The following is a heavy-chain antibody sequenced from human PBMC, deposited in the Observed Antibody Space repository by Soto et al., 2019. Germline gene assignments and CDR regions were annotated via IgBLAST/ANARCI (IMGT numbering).Heavy chain of an antibody. CDR3: AKQIDRAISPEGMDV. J-gene: IGHJ6*02. Sequence: GGSLRLSCAASGFTFSSYGMHWVRQAPGKGLEWVAVISYDGSNKYYADSVKGRFTISRDNSKNTLYLQMNSLRAEDTAVYYCAKQIDRAISPEGMDVWGQGTTVTVSS. V-gene: IGHV3-30*18. CDR1: GFTFSSYG. CDR2: ISYDGSNK. D-gene: IGHD3-3*01.